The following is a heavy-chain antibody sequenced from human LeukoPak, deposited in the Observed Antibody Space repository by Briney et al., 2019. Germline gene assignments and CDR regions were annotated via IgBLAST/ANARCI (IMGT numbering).Heavy chain of an antibody. D-gene: IGHD5-18*01. J-gene: IGHJ4*02. CDR1: GGSISSSSYY. Sequence: PSETLSLTCTVSGGSISSSSYYWGWIRQPPGKGLEWIGSIYYSGSTYYNPSLKSRVTTSVDTSKNQFSLKLSSVTAADTAVYYCARTRGYSQWDYWGQGTLVTVSS. CDR3: ARTRGYSQWDY. CDR2: IYYSGST. V-gene: IGHV4-39*01.